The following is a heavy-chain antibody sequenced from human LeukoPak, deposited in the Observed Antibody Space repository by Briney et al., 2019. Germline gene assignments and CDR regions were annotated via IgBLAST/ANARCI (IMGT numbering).Heavy chain of an antibody. CDR3: ARARRGTIDY. J-gene: IGHJ4*02. V-gene: IGHV4-59*01. CDR1: GGSISSYY. Sequence: SETLSLTRTVSGGSISSYYWSWIRQPPGKGLEWIGYIYYSGSTNYNPSLKSRVTISVDTSKNQFSLKLSSVTTADTAVYYCARARRGTIDYWGQGTLVTVSS. CDR2: IYYSGST. D-gene: IGHD1-7*01.